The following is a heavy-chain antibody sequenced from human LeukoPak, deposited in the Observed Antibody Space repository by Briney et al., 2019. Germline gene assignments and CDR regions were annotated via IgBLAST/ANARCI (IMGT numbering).Heavy chain of an antibody. CDR3: ASAVVTAIFYY. Sequence: SETLSLTCAVYGGSFSAYYWSWIRRPPGKGLEWIGEINHSGSTNYNPSLKSRVTISVDTSKNQFSLKLSSVTAADTAVYYCASAVVTAIFYYWGQGTLVTVSS. V-gene: IGHV4-34*01. D-gene: IGHD2-21*02. CDR2: INHSGST. J-gene: IGHJ4*02. CDR1: GGSFSAYY.